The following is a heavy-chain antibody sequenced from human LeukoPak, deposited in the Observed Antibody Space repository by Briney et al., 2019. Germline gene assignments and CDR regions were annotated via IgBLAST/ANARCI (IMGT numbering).Heavy chain of an antibody. CDR1: GFTFSSYG. D-gene: IGHD2-2*01. V-gene: IGHV3-33*01. J-gene: IGHJ4*02. CDR2: IWYDGSNK. CDR3: AREQGYCSSTSCHFDY. Sequence: GRSLRLSCAASGFTFSSYGMHWVRQAPGKGLEWVAVIWYDGSNKYYADSVKGRFTISRDNSKNTLYLQMNSLRAEDTAVYYCAREQGYCSSTSCHFDYWGQGTLVTVSS.